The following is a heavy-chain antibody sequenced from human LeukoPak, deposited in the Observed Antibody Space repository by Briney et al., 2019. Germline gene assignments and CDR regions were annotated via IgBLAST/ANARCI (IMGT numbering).Heavy chain of an antibody. CDR1: GFTFSHYW. CDR3: VRDGGVSGYDLLDY. D-gene: IGHD5-12*01. V-gene: IGHV3-7*01. Sequence: GGSLRLSCAASGFTFSHYWMTWVRQAPGKGLEWVAHINQDGSEEHYMDSVKARFTISRDNAKNTLSLQMNSLRAEDTAVYYCVRDGGVSGYDLLDYWGQGTLVTVSS. CDR2: INQDGSEE. J-gene: IGHJ4*02.